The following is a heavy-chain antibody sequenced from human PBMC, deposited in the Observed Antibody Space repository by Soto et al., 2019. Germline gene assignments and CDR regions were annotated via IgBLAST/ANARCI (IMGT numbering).Heavy chain of an antibody. J-gene: IGHJ5*02. CDR1: GYTLTELS. Sequence: GASVKVSGTVSGYTLTELSMHCVRQAPGKGLEWMGGFDPEDGETSYAQKFQGRVTMTRDTSTSTAYMELSSLRSEDTAVYYCARDGTTIFGVVMKNWFDPWGQGTLVTVSS. V-gene: IGHV1-24*01. CDR2: FDPEDGET. CDR3: ARDGTTIFGVVMKNWFDP. D-gene: IGHD3-3*01.